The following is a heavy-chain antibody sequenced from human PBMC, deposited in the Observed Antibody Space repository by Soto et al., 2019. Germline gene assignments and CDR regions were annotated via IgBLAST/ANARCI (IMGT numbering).Heavy chain of an antibody. J-gene: IGHJ4*02. CDR3: CARHDFWNDYTQVALDH. V-gene: IGHV3-15*01. CDR1: GYTVDDYA. Sequence: WGSTRISCTASGYTVDDYAMSWVRQEPGKGLEWVGRIKSKTDGGTTDYTAPVKGRFTISRDDSKNTLYLQMNSLKIEDTALYYCCARHDFWNDYTQVALDHWGQGTQLTVSS. CDR2: IKSKTDGGTT. D-gene: IGHD3-3*01.